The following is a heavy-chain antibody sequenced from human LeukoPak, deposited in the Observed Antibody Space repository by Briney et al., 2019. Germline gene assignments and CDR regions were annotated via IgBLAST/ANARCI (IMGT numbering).Heavy chain of an antibody. J-gene: IGHJ4*02. V-gene: IGHV3-53*01. Sequence: GGSPRLSCATSGFTVSSNYMSWVRQAPEKGLEWVSVIYDSGTTYYADSVKGRFLIFRDTSKNTVDLQMNSLRVEDTAVYYCAGRRSSGWYAYWGQGTLVTVSS. CDR2: IYDSGTT. CDR1: GFTVSSNY. D-gene: IGHD6-19*01. CDR3: AGRRSSGWYAY.